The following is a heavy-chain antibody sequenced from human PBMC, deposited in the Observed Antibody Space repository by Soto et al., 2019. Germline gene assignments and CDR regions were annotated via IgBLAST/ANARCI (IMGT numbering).Heavy chain of an antibody. Sequence: EVQLVESGGGLVKPGGSLRLSCAASGFTCSSYSMNWVRQAPGKGLEWVSSISSSSSYIYYADSVKGRFTISRDNAKNSLYLQMNSLRAEDTAVNYCAREYAQTYYFDYWGQGTLVTVSS. J-gene: IGHJ4*02. CDR2: ISSSSSYI. CDR1: GFTCSSYS. CDR3: AREYAQTYYFDY. V-gene: IGHV3-21*01.